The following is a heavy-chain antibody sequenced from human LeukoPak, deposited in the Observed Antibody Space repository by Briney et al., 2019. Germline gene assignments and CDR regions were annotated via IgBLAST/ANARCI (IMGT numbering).Heavy chain of an antibody. D-gene: IGHD3-16*01. CDR2: INSDGTST. Sequence: GGSLRLSCAASGFTFSSYWMHWVRQAPGKGLMWVSRINSDGTSTSCADSVKGRFTISRDNAKNTLYLQMNSLRAEDTAVYYCSLGQAHGMDVWGQGTTVTVSS. V-gene: IGHV3-74*01. J-gene: IGHJ6*02. CDR3: SLGQAHGMDV. CDR1: GFTFSSYW.